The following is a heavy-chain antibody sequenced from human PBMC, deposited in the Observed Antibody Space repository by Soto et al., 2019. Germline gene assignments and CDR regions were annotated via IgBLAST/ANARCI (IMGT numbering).Heavy chain of an antibody. D-gene: IGHD3-22*01. CDR3: AGDPDSHYNDSHASSYP. Sequence: QGQLVQSGAEVKKPGSSVKVSCKASGGTFSTYTITWVRQAPGQGLEWMGRIIPIIGIINYAQKSQGRVIITAEKFTGTAYMELTRLRSDDTAVYYCAGDPDSHYNDSHASSYPWGQGTLVTVSS. CDR2: IIPIIGII. V-gene: IGHV1-69*08. CDR1: GGTFSTYT. J-gene: IGHJ5*02.